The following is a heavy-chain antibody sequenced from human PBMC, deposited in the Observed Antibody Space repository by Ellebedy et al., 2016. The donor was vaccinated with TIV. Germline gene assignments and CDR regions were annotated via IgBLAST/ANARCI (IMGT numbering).Heavy chain of an antibody. CDR2: INHSGST. D-gene: IGHD3-10*01. Sequence: GSLRLXCAVYGGSFSGYYWSWIRQPPGKGLEWIGEINHSGSTNYNPSLKSRVTISVDTSKNQFSLKLSSVTAADTAVYYCARTQTMVRGPRAASRADYMDVWGKGTTVTVSS. V-gene: IGHV4-34*01. J-gene: IGHJ6*03. CDR3: ARTQTMVRGPRAASRADYMDV. CDR1: GGSFSGYY.